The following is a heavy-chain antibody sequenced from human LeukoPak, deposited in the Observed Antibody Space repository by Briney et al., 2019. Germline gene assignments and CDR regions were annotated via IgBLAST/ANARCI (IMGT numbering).Heavy chain of an antibody. CDR2: IYYSGST. CDR3: ARDSVTTVVTPGGY. CDR1: GGSISSYY. Sequence: SETLSLTCTVSGGSISSYYWSWIRQPPGKGLEWIGYIYYSGSTNYNPSLKSRVTISVDTSKNQFSLKLSSVTAADTAVYYCARDSVTTVVTPGGYWGQGTLVTVSS. D-gene: IGHD4-23*01. V-gene: IGHV4-59*12. J-gene: IGHJ4*02.